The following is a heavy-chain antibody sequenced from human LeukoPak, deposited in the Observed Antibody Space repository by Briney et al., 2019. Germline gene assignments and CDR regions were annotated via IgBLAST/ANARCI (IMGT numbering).Heavy chain of an antibody. CDR3: ATYGDTDLYYFDY. Sequence: SETLSLTCTVSGGSISGGDYYWSWIRQPPGKGLEWIGYIYYSGSTYYNPSLKSRVTISVDTSKNQFSLKLSSVTAADTAVYYCATYGDTDLYYFDYWGQGTLVTVSS. CDR1: GGSISGGDYY. V-gene: IGHV4-30-4*01. J-gene: IGHJ4*02. CDR2: IYYSGST. D-gene: IGHD4-17*01.